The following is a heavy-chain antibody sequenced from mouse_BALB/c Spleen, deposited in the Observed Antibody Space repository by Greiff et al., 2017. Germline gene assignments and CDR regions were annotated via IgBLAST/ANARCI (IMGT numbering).Heavy chain of an antibody. CDR2: ISNGGGST. CDR3: ARRYYDPYAMDY. J-gene: IGHJ4*01. CDR1: GFTFSSYT. Sequence: EVMLVESGGGLVQPGGSLKLSCAASGFTFSSYTMSWVRQTPEKRLEWVAYISNGGGSTYYPDTVKGRFTISRDNAKNTLYLQMSSLKSEDTAMYYCARRYYDPYAMDYWGQGTSVTVSS. D-gene: IGHD2-4*01. V-gene: IGHV5-12-2*01.